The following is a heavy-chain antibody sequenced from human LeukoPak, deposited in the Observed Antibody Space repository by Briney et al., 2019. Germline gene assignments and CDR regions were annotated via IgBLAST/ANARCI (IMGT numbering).Heavy chain of an antibody. J-gene: IGHJ3*02. Sequence: GGSLRLSCAASGFTFSSYAMHWVRQAPGKGLEWVAVISYDGSNKYYADSVKGRFTISRDNSKNTLYLQMNSLRAEDTAVYYCARALLPVLLWFGEPGAFDIWGQGTMVTVSS. CDR1: GFTFSSYA. CDR2: ISYDGSNK. CDR3: ARALLPVLLWFGEPGAFDI. D-gene: IGHD3-10*01. V-gene: IGHV3-30-3*01.